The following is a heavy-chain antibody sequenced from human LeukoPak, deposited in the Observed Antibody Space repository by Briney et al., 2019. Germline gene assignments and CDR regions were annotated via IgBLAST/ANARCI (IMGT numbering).Heavy chain of an antibody. Sequence: GGSLRLSCAASGFTFSSYAMHWVRQAPGKGLEWVSFIGTSSTPIYYADSVKGRFTISRDNTKNSLYLQMNSLKVEDTAIYYCARDNWIDCWGQGTLVTVSS. CDR3: ARDNWIDC. V-gene: IGHV3-48*04. CDR2: IGTSSTPI. J-gene: IGHJ5*01. CDR1: GFTFSSYA.